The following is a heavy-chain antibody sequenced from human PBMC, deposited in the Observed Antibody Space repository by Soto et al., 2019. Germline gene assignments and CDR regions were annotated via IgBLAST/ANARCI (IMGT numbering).Heavy chain of an antibody. J-gene: IGHJ4*02. V-gene: IGHV4-61*01. CDR2: IYYSGST. CDR3: ATVGAGTTIDY. Sequence: QVQLQESGPGLVKPSETLSLTCTVSGGSVSSGSYYWSWIRQPPGKGLEWIGYIYYSGSTNYNPSSKSRVTITVDTSKIQFSLKLSSVTAADTAVYYCATVGAGTTIDYWGQGTLVTVSS. CDR1: GGSVSSGSYY. D-gene: IGHD6-19*01.